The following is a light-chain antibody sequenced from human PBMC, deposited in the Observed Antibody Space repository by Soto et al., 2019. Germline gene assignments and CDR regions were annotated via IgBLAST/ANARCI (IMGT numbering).Light chain of an antibody. CDR1: SSDVGSYNL. J-gene: IGLJ1*01. CDR2: EGS. CDR3: CSYAGSSTLLYV. V-gene: IGLV2-23*01. Sequence: QLVLTQPASVSGSPGQSITISCTGTSSDVGSYNLVSWYQQHPGKAPKLMIYEGSKRPSGVSNRFSGSKSGNTASLTISGLQAEDEADYYCCSYAGSSTLLYVFGTGTKLTVL.